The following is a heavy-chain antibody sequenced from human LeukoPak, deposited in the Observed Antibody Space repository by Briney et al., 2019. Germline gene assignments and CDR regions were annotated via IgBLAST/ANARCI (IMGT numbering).Heavy chain of an antibody. Sequence: SGTLSLTCAVSGGSISSSNWWSWVRQPPGKGLEWIGEIYHSGSTNYNPSLKSRVTISVDKSKNQFSLKLSSVTAADTAVYYCARDRPPTYGDYSYYYYGMDVWGKGTTVTVSS. D-gene: IGHD4-17*01. CDR1: GGSISSSNW. CDR2: IYHSGST. CDR3: ARDRPPTYGDYSYYYYGMDV. V-gene: IGHV4-4*02. J-gene: IGHJ6*04.